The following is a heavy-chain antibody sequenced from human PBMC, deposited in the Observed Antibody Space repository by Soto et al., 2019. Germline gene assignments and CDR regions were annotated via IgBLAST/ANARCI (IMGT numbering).Heavy chain of an antibody. CDR2: IIPIFGTA. CDR1: GGTFSSYA. V-gene: IGHV1-69*01. J-gene: IGHJ4*02. D-gene: IGHD3-10*01. Sequence: QVQMVPSGAEVKKPGASVKVSCKASGGTFSSYAISWVRQAPGQGLEWMGGIIPIFGTANYAQKFQGRATITADESTSTASMELSSLSSEDMAVYYCAREHYYGSGSYWDYWGQGTLVTVSS. CDR3: AREHYYGSGSYWDY.